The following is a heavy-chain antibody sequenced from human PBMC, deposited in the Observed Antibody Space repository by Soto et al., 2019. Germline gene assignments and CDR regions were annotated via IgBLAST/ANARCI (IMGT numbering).Heavy chain of an antibody. CDR1: GYDFTSYG. D-gene: IGHD2-21*01. CDR3: ARGRIVASIHDAFEI. Sequence: GQLLQSGDEVKQPGASVRVSCRASGYDFTSYGISWVRQAPGQGLEWVSWISAYNGKRDTAQKFQGRVTMTLDTSTDSAHMELGDLTSADTAVYYCARGRIVASIHDAFEIWGQGTMVAVSS. J-gene: IGHJ3*02. V-gene: IGHV1-18*01. CDR2: ISAYNGKR.